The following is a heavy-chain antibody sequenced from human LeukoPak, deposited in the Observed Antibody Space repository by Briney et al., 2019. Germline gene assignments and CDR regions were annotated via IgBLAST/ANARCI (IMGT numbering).Heavy chain of an antibody. V-gene: IGHV1-2*02. CDR3: ARDLAYGDPPSGFDP. D-gene: IGHD4-17*01. Sequence: ASVKVSCKASGYTFTDHYIHWVRQAPGQRLEWMGWINPNGGGTNYAQKFQGRVTMTRDTSITTAYMELSSLRSDDTAAYFCARDLAYGDPPSGFDPWGQGTLVTVSS. CDR1: GYTFTDHY. J-gene: IGHJ5*02. CDR2: INPNGGGT.